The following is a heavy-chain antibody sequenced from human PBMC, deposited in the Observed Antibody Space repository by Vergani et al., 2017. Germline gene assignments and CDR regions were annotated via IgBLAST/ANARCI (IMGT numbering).Heavy chain of an antibody. V-gene: IGHV4-39*01. CDR2: ISYSGGN. J-gene: IGHJ4*02. CDR1: ACSISSSSYY. Sequence: QLQLQESGPGLVKPSETLSLTCTVSACSISSSSYYWGWIRPPPGKGLVWIVCISYSGGNYYNPSLNSRVTISVDASKNQFSLKLSSVTAADTAVYYCARQDYDSLEYYFDYWGQGTLVTVSS. D-gene: IGHD3-22*01. CDR3: ARQDYDSLEYYFDY.